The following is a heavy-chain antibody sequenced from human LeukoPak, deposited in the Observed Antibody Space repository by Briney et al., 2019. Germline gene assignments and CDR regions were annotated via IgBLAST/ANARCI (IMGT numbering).Heavy chain of an antibody. CDR2: IYSGGST. D-gene: IGHD1-26*01. CDR3: ARGGRAGWSGSYEDSFDI. J-gene: IGHJ3*02. CDR1: GFTVSSNY. V-gene: IGHV3-53*01. Sequence: GGSLRLSCAASGFTVSSNYMSWVRPAPGKGLEWVSVIYSGGSTYYADSVKGRFTISRDNSKNTLYLQMNSLRADDTAVYYCARGGRAGWSGSYEDSFDIWGRGTMVTVSS.